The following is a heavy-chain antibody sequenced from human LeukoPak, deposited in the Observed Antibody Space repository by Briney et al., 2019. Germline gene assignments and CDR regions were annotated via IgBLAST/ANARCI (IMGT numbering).Heavy chain of an antibody. CDR1: GGSIASSSYY. D-gene: IGHD3-10*01. J-gene: IGHJ5*01. CDR2: VFRTGTT. V-gene: IGHV4-39*02. Sequence: SETLSLTCSVSGGSIASSSYYWGWIRQPPGKGLEWIGSVFRTGTTYYSATLKSRVSISVDTSKNDFALKLASVTAADTAMYFCARRVGFYGSGSLNYFDPWGQGILVSVSS. CDR3: ARRVGFYGSGSLNYFDP.